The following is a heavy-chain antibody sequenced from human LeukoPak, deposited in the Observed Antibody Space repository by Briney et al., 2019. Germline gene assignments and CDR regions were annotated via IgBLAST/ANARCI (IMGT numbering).Heavy chain of an antibody. V-gene: IGHV4-30-2*01. CDR1: GGSISSGGYS. J-gene: IGHJ4*02. D-gene: IGHD3-10*01. CDR3: ASGGRLLWLGELNFPALDY. CDR2: IYHSGST. Sequence: SQTLSLTCAVSGGSISSGGYSWSWIRQPPGKGLEWIGYIYHSGSTYYNPSLKSRVTISVDRSKNQFSLKLSSVTAADTAVYYCASGGRLLWLGELNFPALDYWGQGTLVTVSS.